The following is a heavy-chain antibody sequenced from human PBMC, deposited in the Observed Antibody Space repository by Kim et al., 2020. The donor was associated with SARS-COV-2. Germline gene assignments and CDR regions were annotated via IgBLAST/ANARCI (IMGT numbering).Heavy chain of an antibody. V-gene: IGHV3-7*01. Sequence: KYYLDSVKGRFTISRDNAKNSLYLQMNSLRAEDTAVYYCASDAAVAGVDYWGQGTLVTVSS. J-gene: IGHJ4*02. D-gene: IGHD6-19*01. CDR2: K. CDR3: ASDAAVAGVDY.